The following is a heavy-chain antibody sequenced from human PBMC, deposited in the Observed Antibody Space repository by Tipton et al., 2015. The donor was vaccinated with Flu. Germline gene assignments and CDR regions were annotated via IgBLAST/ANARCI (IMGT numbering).Heavy chain of an antibody. Sequence: TLSLTCTVSGDSISTTIYYWGWVRQPPGKGLEWIGSIYYSGTTYYNPSLKSRVTISVDSSKNEFSLTLASLTAADTAVYYCARDLWNDRRAYYYYAVDVWGQGTTVTVSS. CDR2: IYYSGTT. CDR3: ARDLWNDRRAYYYYAVDV. J-gene: IGHJ6*02. V-gene: IGHV4-39*07. CDR1: GDSISTTIYY. D-gene: IGHD1-1*01.